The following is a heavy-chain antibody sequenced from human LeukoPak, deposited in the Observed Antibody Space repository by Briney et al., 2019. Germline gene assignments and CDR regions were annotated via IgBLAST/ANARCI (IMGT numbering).Heavy chain of an antibody. V-gene: IGHV3-23*01. CDR3: AKVGWNYYFDN. J-gene: IGHJ4*02. D-gene: IGHD1-1*01. Sequence: GGSLRLSCAASGFTFNSYAMSWVRQAPGKGLEWVSALSGGAITTYYADSVKGRFTISRDNSKNTLYLHMSSLRAEDTATYYCAKVGWNYYFDNWGQGTLVTVSS. CDR2: LSGGAITT. CDR1: GFTFNSYA.